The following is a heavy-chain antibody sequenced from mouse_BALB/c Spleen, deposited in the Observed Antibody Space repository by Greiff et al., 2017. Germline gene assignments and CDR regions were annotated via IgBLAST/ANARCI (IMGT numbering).Heavy chain of an antibody. CDR3: TSYYGNWDYAMDY. Sequence: VQLKESGTVLARPGASVKMSCKASGYSFTSYWMHWVKQRPGQGLEWIGAIYPGNSDTSYNQKFKGKAKLTAVTSASTAYMELSSLTNEDSAVYYCTSYYGNWDYAMDYWGQGTSVTVSS. CDR1: GYSFTSYW. J-gene: IGHJ4*01. D-gene: IGHD2-10*01. V-gene: IGHV1-5*01. CDR2: IYPGNSDT.